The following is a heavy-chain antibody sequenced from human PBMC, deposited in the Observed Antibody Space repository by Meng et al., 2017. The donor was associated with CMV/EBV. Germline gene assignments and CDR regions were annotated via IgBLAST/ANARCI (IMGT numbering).Heavy chain of an antibody. CDR3: ARDYYDSSGYRYFDY. CDR2: IYYSGST. CDR1: GGSISSSSYY. J-gene: IGHJ4*02. V-gene: IGHV4-39*01. Sequence: GGSISSSSYYWGWIRQPPGKGLEWIGSIYYSGSTYCNPSLKSRVTISVDTSRNQFSLKLSSVTAADTAVYYCARDYYDSSGYRYFDYWGQGTLVTVSS. D-gene: IGHD3-22*01.